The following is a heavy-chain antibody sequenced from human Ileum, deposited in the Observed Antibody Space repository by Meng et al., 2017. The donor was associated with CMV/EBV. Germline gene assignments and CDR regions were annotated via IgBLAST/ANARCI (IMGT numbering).Heavy chain of an antibody. V-gene: IGHV3-30*04. CDR2: ISMEGNRQ. J-gene: IGHJ4*02. CDR3: VREKGPREALDN. Sequence: GESLKISCAASGFSFSTFAMHWVRQAPGRGLEWLSVISMEGNRQYYRDSTKGRFTISRDNSKNTLYLEINSLRAEDTAVYYCVREKGPREALDNWGQGTLVTGYS. CDR1: GFSFSTFA.